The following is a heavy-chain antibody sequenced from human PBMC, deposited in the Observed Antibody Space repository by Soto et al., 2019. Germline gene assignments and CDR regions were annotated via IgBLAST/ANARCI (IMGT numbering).Heavy chain of an antibody. CDR3: VLLGVFDQ. Sequence: XSVKVSCKASGYPLTSYNINWVRQAPGQGLEWVAGSNSNSGNSDHAQKFQGRLTVTRDTSISTAYMELSSLRSDDTAVYYCVLLGVFDQWGPGTLVTVSS. J-gene: IGHJ4*02. CDR2: SNSNSGNS. V-gene: IGHV1-8*01. CDR1: GYPLTSYN. D-gene: IGHD3-3*01.